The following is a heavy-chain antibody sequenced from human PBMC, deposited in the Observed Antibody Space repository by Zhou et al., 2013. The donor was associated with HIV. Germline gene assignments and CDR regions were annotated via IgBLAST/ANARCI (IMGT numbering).Heavy chain of an antibody. V-gene: IGHV1-69*04. CDR3: ARDNNWNYLGYFDY. J-gene: IGHJ4*02. CDR2: IIPILGIA. D-gene: IGHD1-7*01. Sequence: QVQLVQSGAEVKKPGSSVKVSCKASGGTFSSYAISWVRQAPGQGLEWMGRIIPILGIANYAQKFQGRVTITADKSTSTAYMELSSLRSEDTAVYYCARDNNWNYLGYFDYWGQGTLVTVSS. CDR1: GGTFSSYA.